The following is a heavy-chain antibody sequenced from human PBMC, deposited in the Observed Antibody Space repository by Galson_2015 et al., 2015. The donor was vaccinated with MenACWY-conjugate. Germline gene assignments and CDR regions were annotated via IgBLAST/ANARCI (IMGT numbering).Heavy chain of an antibody. D-gene: IGHD6-19*01. CDR1: GFTFSSYW. CDR2: IKQDGSEK. V-gene: IGHV3-7*03. Sequence: SLRLSCAASGFTFSSYWMSWVRQAPGKGLEWVANIKQDGSEKYYVDSVKGRFTISRDNAKNSLYLQMNSLRAEDTAVYYCAKALYLPGPQWLAHVPQPYYFDYWGQGTLVTVSS. J-gene: IGHJ4*02. CDR3: AKALYLPGPQWLAHVPQPYYFDY.